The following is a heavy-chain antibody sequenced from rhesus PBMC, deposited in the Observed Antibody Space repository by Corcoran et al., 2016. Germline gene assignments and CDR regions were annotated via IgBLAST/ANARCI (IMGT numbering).Heavy chain of an antibody. D-gene: IGHD5-24*01. J-gene: IGHJ4*01. CDR2: IRRRGYGGTA. Sequence: ERAVFIRRRGYGGTAEYAASVKSRFTISRDDSKSIAYLQMNSLKTEDTAVYYCTRDRYSGYSFHDYWGQGVLVTVSS. CDR3: TRDRYSGYSFHDY. V-gene: IGHV3-184*01.